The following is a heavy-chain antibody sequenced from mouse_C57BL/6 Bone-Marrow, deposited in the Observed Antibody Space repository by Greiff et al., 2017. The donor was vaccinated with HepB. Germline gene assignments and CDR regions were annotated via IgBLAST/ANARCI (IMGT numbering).Heavy chain of an antibody. CDR2: IDPANGNT. CDR1: GFNITNTY. Sequence: VQLKQSVAELVRPGASVKLSCTASGFNITNTYMHWVKQRPEQGLEWIGRIDPANGNTKYAPKFKGKATITADTSSNTAYMQLSSLTSEDTAIYYCARWYGNGDWFAYWGQGTLVTVSA. J-gene: IGHJ3*01. V-gene: IGHV14-3*01. D-gene: IGHD2-10*02. CDR3: ARWYGNGDWFAY.